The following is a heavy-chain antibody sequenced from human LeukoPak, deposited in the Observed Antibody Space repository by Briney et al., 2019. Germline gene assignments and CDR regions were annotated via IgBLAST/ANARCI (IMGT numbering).Heavy chain of an antibody. Sequence: SQTLSLTCAISGDSVSRNSAAWNWIRQSPSRGLEWLGRTYYRSKWLNDYVVSVKSRITINADTSKNQFSLLLSSVTPEDTAVYYCARSGERGSYSGLDVWGQGTTVTVSS. CDR1: GDSVSRNSAA. V-gene: IGHV6-1*01. D-gene: IGHD5-18*01. CDR2: TYYRSKWLN. CDR3: ARSGERGSYSGLDV. J-gene: IGHJ6*02.